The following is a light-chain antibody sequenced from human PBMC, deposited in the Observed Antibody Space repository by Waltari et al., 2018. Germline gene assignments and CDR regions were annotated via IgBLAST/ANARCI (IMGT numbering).Light chain of an antibody. J-gene: IGLJ3*02. V-gene: IGLV1-47*01. Sequence: QSVLTQPPSASGTPGQRVTISCSGSSSNIGSRYVYWYQQLPGTAPKLLIYRSNQRPLGVHDRFSGSKSGTSASLAISGLRSEDEADYYCAAWDDSLSVNWVFGGGTKLSVL. CDR2: RSN. CDR1: SSNIGSRY. CDR3: AAWDDSLSVNWV.